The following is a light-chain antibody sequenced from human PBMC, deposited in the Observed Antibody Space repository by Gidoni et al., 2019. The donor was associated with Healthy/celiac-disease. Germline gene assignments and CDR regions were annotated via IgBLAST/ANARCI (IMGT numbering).Light chain of an antibody. J-gene: IGKJ2*01. CDR2: LGS. Sequence: DIVMTQSPLSLPVTPGEPASISCRSSQSLLHSNGYNYLDWYLQKQGQSPQLLIYLGSNRAAGVPDSVGGSGAGTYFTLKVGRVVEVLVGVYVCRHALQTPRTFGQGTKLEIK. CDR1: QSLLHSNGYNY. V-gene: IGKV2-28*01. CDR3: RHALQTPRT.